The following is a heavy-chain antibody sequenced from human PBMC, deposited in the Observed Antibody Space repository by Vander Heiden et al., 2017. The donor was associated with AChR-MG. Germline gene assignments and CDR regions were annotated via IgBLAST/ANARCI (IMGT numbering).Heavy chain of an antibody. Sequence: QVQLVQSGAEVKKPGASLKVSCKTSGFTFTNYHMQWVRQAPGQGLEWVGTINPSLDSTHYAQKFQGRVRMTRDTSTKTVYMDMTSLRPEDTAVYFCARELTGSFYFDFWGQGSLVTVSS. J-gene: IGHJ4*02. CDR1: GFTFTNYH. D-gene: IGHD1-26*01. CDR2: INPSLDST. V-gene: IGHV1-46*03. CDR3: ARELTGSFYFDF.